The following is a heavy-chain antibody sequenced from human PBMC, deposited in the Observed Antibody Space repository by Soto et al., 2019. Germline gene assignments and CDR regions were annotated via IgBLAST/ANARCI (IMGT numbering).Heavy chain of an antibody. V-gene: IGHV4-59*01. CDR3: ARGAYDSSVYYNEPCDS. J-gene: IGHJ4*02. CDR2: LYYSEIT. D-gene: IGHD3-22*01. Sequence: SETLSLTCTVSGGLISNYYWSWIRQTPGKGLEWIGYLYYSEITKYNPSLQSRVTISVDTSNQLSLKLTSVTAADTAVYYCARGAYDSSVYYNEPCDSCGEGTLVTVSA. CDR1: GGLISNYY.